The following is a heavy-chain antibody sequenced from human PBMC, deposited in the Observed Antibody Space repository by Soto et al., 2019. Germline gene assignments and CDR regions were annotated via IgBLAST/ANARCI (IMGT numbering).Heavy chain of an antibody. J-gene: IGHJ5*02. CDR3: AAPGWGYYDSSGVTGDNWFDP. CDR2: IVVGSGNT. CDR1: GFTFTSSA. V-gene: IGHV1-58*01. Sequence: QMQLVQSGPEVKKPGTSVKVSCKASGFTFTSSAVQWVRQARGQRLEWIGWIVVGSGNTNYAQKFQERVTITRDMSTSTAYMELSSLRSEDTAVYYCAAPGWGYYDSSGVTGDNWFDPWGQGTLVTVSS. D-gene: IGHD3-22*01.